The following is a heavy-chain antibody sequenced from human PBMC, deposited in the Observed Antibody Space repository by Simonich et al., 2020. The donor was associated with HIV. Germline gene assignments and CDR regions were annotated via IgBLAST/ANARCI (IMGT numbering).Heavy chain of an antibody. D-gene: IGHD7-27*01. Sequence: QVQLQQWGAGLLKPSETLSLTCAVYGGSFSGYYWNWIRQPPGKGLEWIGEINHRGNTKYNPSPKSRVTISVDSSKKQFSLKLSSVTAADTAVYYCARLERGIDAFDIWGQGTMVTVSS. CDR3: ARLERGIDAFDI. CDR2: INHRGNT. CDR1: GGSFSGYY. J-gene: IGHJ3*02. V-gene: IGHV4-34*01.